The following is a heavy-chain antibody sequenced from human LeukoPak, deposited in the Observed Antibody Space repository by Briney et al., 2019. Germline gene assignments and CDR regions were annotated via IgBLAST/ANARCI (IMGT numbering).Heavy chain of an antibody. V-gene: IGHV1-24*01. D-gene: IGHD3-22*01. CDR1: GYTLTELS. Sequence: GASVTVSCTVSGYTLTELSMHWVRQAPGKGLEWMGGFDPEHGKTIYAQKFQGRVTMTEDTSTDTAYMELSSLRSEDTAVYYCATDLPRYYDSTSMLSSYWGQGTPVTVSS. CDR3: ATDLPRYYDSTSMLSSY. J-gene: IGHJ4*02. CDR2: FDPEHGKT.